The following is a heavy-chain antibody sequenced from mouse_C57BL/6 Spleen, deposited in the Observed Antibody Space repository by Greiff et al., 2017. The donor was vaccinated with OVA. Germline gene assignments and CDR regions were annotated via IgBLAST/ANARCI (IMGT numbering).Heavy chain of an antibody. Sequence: EVQLQQSGPELVKPGASVKISCKASGYTFTDYYMNWVKQSHGKSLEWIGDINPNNGGTSYNQKFKGKATLTVDKSSSTAYMELRSLTSEDSAVYYCARETAQAPNDAMDYWGQGTSVTVSS. V-gene: IGHV1-26*01. J-gene: IGHJ4*01. CDR3: ARETAQAPNDAMDY. CDR2: INPNNGGT. D-gene: IGHD3-2*02. CDR1: GYTFTDYY.